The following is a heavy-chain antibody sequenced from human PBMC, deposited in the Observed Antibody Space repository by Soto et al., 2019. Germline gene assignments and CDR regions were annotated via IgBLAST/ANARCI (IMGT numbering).Heavy chain of an antibody. D-gene: IGHD3-22*01. V-gene: IGHV3-30*18. Sequence: PGWSLRLCCAASGFTFSSYGMHWVRQAPGKGLEWVAVISYDGSNKYYADSVKGRFTISRDNSKNTLYLQMNSLRAEDTAVYYCAKDFRSMIVVVPLYYFDYWGQGTLVTVSS. J-gene: IGHJ4*02. CDR2: ISYDGSNK. CDR3: AKDFRSMIVVVPLYYFDY. CDR1: GFTFSSYG.